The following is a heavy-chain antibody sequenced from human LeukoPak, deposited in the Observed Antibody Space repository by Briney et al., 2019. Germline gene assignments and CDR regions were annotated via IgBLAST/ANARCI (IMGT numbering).Heavy chain of an antibody. CDR1: GFTFSSYG. D-gene: IGHD5-12*01. Sequence: GGSLRLSCAASGFTFSSYGMNWVRQAPGKGLEWVSSISSSSSYIYYTDSVKGRFTISRDNAKNSLYLQMNSLRAEDTAVYYCASYSGYDSPSWGQGTLVTVSS. CDR3: ASYSGYDSPS. V-gene: IGHV3-21*01. J-gene: IGHJ4*02. CDR2: ISSSSSYI.